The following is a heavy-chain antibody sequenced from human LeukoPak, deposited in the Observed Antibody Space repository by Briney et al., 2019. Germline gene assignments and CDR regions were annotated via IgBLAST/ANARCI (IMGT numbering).Heavy chain of an antibody. CDR3: ARRYCSSTSCLLDY. J-gene: IGHJ4*02. CDR2: ISSTSGSTI. Sequence: GGSLRLSCAASGFTFSSYEMNWVRQAPGKGLEWVSCISSTSGSTIYYGVSVKGRFTISRNNAKNSVYLQMNSLRAEDTGVYYCARRYCSSTSCLLDYWGQGTLVTVSS. CDR1: GFTFSSYE. V-gene: IGHV3-48*03. D-gene: IGHD2-2*01.